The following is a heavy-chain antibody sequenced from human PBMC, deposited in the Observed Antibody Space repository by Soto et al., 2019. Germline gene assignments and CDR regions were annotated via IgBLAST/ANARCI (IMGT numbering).Heavy chain of an antibody. CDR3: ARSLDYGDHYFDY. J-gene: IGHJ4*02. V-gene: IGHV4-59*01. CDR1: GASISSYY. Sequence: SETLSLTCTFSGASISSYYWSLIRQPPGKGLEWIGYIYYSGSTNYNPSLKSRVTISVDTSKNQFSLKLSPVTAADTAVYYCARSLDYGDHYFDYWGQGTLVTVSS. CDR2: IYYSGST. D-gene: IGHD4-17*01.